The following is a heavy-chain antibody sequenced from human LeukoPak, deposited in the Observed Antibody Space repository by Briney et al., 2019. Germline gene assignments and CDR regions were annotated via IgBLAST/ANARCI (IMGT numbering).Heavy chain of an antibody. V-gene: IGHV1-2*02. J-gene: IGHJ4*02. D-gene: IGHD3-9*01. Sequence: ASVKVSCKASGYTFTGYYMHWVRQAPGQGLEWMGWINPNSGGTNYAQKFQGRVTMTRDTSTSTVYMELSSLRSEDTAVYYCARASPHYDILTGYYGYWGQGTLVTVSS. CDR3: ARASPHYDILTGYYGY. CDR2: INPNSGGT. CDR1: GYTFTGYY.